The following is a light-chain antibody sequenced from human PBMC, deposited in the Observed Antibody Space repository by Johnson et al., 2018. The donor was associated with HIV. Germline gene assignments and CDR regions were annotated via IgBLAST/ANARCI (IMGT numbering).Light chain of an antibody. J-gene: IGLJ1*01. V-gene: IGLV1-51*01. CDR3: GTWDSSMSAGV. CDR1: SSNIGNNY. CDR2: DNN. Sequence: QSVLTQSPSVSAAPGQKVTISCSGSSSNIGNNYVSWYQQLPGTAPKLLIYDNNKRPSGTPDRFSGSKSGTSATLGITGLQTGAEADYYCGTWDSSMSAGVLGTGTKVTVL.